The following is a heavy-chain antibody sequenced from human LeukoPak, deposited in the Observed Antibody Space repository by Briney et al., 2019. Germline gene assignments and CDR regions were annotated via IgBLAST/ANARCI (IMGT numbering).Heavy chain of an antibody. D-gene: IGHD1-26*01. Sequence: GGSLRLSCVASGLTVSNHWMNWVRQAPGKGLEWVSTISGGGGSTYYADSVKGRFTISRDNSKNTLYLQVNSLRAEDTAVYYCAKGGKWDVTPFDYWGQGTLVTVSS. CDR3: AKGGKWDVTPFDY. CDR1: GLTVSNHW. V-gene: IGHV3-23*01. J-gene: IGHJ4*02. CDR2: ISGGGGST.